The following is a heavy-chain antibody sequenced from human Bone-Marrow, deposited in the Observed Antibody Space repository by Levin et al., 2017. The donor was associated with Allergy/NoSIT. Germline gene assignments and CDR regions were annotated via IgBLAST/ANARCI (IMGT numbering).Heavy chain of an antibody. CDR2: ISFSGGS. CDR3: TRSLGYCDFSTFYGSWFDP. V-gene: IGHV4-59*01. Sequence: ASETLSLTCSVSGGPITSYYWTWIRQTPGMGLEWIGYISFSGGSTYNPSLKSRVTISLDKAKNQFSLNLKSVTAADTAVYFCTRSLGYCDFSTFYGSWFDPWGQGMLVSVSS. J-gene: IGHJ5*02. CDR1: GGPITSYY. D-gene: IGHD3/OR15-3a*01.